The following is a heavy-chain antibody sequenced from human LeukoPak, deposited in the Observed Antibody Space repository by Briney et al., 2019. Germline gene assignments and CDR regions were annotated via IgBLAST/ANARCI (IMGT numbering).Heavy chain of an antibody. CDR2: FYYTGSI. V-gene: IGHV4-39*06. CDR1: GGSISSSSYY. J-gene: IGHJ3*02. Sequence: SETLSLTCTVSGGSISSSSYYWGWIRQSPGRGLEWIGSFYYTGSIFDNRSLRSRVTISIDMSKNQFPLKLSSVTAADTAVYYCARRETFKDHCSGGSCYNDAFDIWGQGTMVTVSS. D-gene: IGHD2-15*01. CDR3: ARRETFKDHCSGGSCYNDAFDI.